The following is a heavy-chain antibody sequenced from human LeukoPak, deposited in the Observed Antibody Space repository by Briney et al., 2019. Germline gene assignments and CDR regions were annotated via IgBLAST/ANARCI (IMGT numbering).Heavy chain of an antibody. V-gene: IGHV3-23*01. D-gene: IGHD7-27*01. CDR2: ISGNCGST. J-gene: IGHJ4*02. CDR1: GLTFSNYA. Sequence: GGSLRLSCAASGLTFSNYAMSWVRQAPGKGLEWVSGISGNCGSTYYVDSVRGRFTISRDNSKKTLYLQLSSLRVDDTAIYFCAKRRESELWTLPRPFDCWGQGTLVTVST. CDR3: AKRRESELWTLPRPFDC.